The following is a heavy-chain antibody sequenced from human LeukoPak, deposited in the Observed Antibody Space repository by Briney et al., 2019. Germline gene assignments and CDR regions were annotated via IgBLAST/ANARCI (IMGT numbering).Heavy chain of an antibody. CDR2: IIPMFGTG. CDR3: ARTDYYYNSSGFFRGGAFDL. CDR1: GGIFSNYT. Sequence: ASVKVSCKASGGIFSNYTLNWVRQAPGQGREWVGGIIPMFGTGNYAQKFQGRVIITADDSTSTAYMELSSLTSEDTAVYYCARTDYYYNSSGFFRGGAFDLWGQGTMVTVSS. J-gene: IGHJ3*01. D-gene: IGHD3-22*01. V-gene: IGHV1-69*01.